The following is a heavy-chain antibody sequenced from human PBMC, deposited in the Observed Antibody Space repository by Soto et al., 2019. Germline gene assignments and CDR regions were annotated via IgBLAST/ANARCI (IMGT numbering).Heavy chain of an antibody. CDR1: GFTFSSYA. CDR3: ARVSQALDCSSTSCSRGGWWLLDY. CDR2: ISYDGSNK. J-gene: IGHJ4*02. V-gene: IGHV3-30-3*01. D-gene: IGHD2-2*01. Sequence: QVQLVESGGGVVQPGRSLRLSCAASGFTFSSYAMHWVRQAPGKGLEWVAVISYDGSNKYYADSVKGRFTISRDNSKNTLYLQMNSLRAEDTAVYYCARVSQALDCSSTSCSRGGWWLLDYWGQGTLVTVSS.